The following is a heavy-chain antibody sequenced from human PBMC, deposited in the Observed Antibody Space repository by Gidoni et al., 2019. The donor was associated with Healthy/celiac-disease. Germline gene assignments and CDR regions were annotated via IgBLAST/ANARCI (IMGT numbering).Heavy chain of an antibody. J-gene: IGHJ5*02. V-gene: IGHV4-39*01. CDR3: ARSNGVWFGEYSQPEFWFDP. CDR2: IYYSGST. CDR1: GGSISSSSYY. D-gene: IGHD3-10*01. Sequence: QLQLQESGPGLVKPSETLSLTCTVSGGSISSSSYYWGWIRQPPGKGLEWIGSIYYSGSTYYNPSLKSRVTISVDTSKNQFALKRSSVTAADTAVYYCARSNGVWFGEYSQPEFWFDPWGQGTLVTVSS.